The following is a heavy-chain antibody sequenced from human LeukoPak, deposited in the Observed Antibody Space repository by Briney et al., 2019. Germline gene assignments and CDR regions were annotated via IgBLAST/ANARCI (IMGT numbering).Heavy chain of an antibody. Sequence: PGGSLRLSCAVSGFTFSSHWMSWVRQARGKGLEWVANIKQDGSEKYYVDSVKGRFTISRDNAKKSLFLQMNSLRAEDTAVYYCARDGEMPTIYFDYWGQGTLVTVSS. CDR2: IKQDGSEK. CDR3: ARDGEMPTIYFDY. V-gene: IGHV3-7*01. J-gene: IGHJ4*02. CDR1: GFTFSSHW. D-gene: IGHD5-24*01.